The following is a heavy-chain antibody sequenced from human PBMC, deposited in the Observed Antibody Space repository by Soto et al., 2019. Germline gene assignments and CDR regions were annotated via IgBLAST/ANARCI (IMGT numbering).Heavy chain of an antibody. CDR3: ARAAQVAVAARYELGY. V-gene: IGHV1-2*04. D-gene: IGHD6-19*01. CDR2: NNPNSGGT. CDR1: GYTFTGYY. Sequence: QVQLVQSGAEVKKPGASVKVSCKASGYTFTGYYMHWVRQAPGQGLEWMGWNNPNSGGTNYAQKFRGWVTMTRDTSISTAYMELSRLRSDDTAVYYCARAAQVAVAARYELGYWGQGTLVTVSS. J-gene: IGHJ4*02.